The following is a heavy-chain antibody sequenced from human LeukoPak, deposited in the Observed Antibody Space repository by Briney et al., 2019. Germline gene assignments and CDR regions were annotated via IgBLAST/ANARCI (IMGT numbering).Heavy chain of an antibody. CDR2: ISHSGGDT. CDR1: GFTFSSYA. V-gene: IGHV3-23*01. J-gene: IGHJ4*02. CDR3: AEDLSLYTGSASTFDS. Sequence: GGSLRLSCAASGFTFSSYAMTWVRQAPGKGLEWVSTISHSGGDTYYADSVKGRFTLSRDNSKTTLYLQMNSLRAEDTALYYCAEDLSLYTGSASTFDSWGQGTLVTVSS. D-gene: IGHD5-12*01.